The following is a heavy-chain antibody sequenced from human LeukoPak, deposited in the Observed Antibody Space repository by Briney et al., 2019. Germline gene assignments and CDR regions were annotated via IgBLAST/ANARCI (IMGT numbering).Heavy chain of an antibody. Sequence: ASVKVSCKVSGYTLTELSMHWVRQAPGKGLEWMGGFDPEHGETIYAQKFQGRVTMTEDTSIDTVYMELSSLRSEDTAVYYYATDRVGYCSRGSCYSRSSALDYWGQGTLVTVSS. J-gene: IGHJ4*02. V-gene: IGHV1-24*01. CDR3: ATDRVGYCSRGSCYSRSSALDY. CDR2: FDPEHGET. D-gene: IGHD2-15*01. CDR1: GYTLTELS.